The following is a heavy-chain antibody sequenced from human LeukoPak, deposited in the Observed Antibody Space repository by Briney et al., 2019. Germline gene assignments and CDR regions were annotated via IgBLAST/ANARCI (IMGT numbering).Heavy chain of an antibody. V-gene: IGHV3-48*01. J-gene: IGHJ4*02. Sequence: GGSLRLSCAASGFIFSDYGMNWVRQTPGKGLEWVSYISTSISTTYYADSVKGRFTISRDNSKNTLFLQMNSLRAEDTAAYYCAKDSRVVTDTPGDYWGQGTLVTVSS. CDR1: GFIFSDYG. CDR3: AKDSRVVTDTPGDY. CDR2: ISTSISTT. D-gene: IGHD4-23*01.